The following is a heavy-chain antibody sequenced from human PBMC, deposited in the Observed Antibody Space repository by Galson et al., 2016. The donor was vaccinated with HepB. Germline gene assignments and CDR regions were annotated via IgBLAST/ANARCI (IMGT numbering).Heavy chain of an antibody. CDR2: ISGSADSR. D-gene: IGHD6-19*01. V-gene: IGHV3-11*01. CDR3: ARMVPLYSGGWYVRDDGWFDP. Sequence: SLRLSCAAAGFTFSHYFVSWIRQAPGKGLEWVSYISGSADSRRYADSVKGRFTISRDNSKNSLYLQMNNLRAEDTAVYYCARMVPLYSGGWYVRDDGWFDPWGQGTLVTVSS. CDR1: GFTFSHYF. J-gene: IGHJ5*02.